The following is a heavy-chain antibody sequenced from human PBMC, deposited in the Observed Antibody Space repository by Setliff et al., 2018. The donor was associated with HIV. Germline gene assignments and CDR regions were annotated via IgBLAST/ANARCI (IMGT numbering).Heavy chain of an antibody. CDR3: ARLSGGMVPNY. V-gene: IGHV4-39*01. D-gene: IGHD3-10*01. CDR1: GGSITRTPYY. J-gene: IGHJ4*02. CDR2: IYHTGIT. Sequence: SETLSLTCTVSGGSITRTPYYWGWIRQPPGKGLGWIGSIYHTGITYDNPSLKSRVTISVDTSKNQISLRLSSVTAADTAVYYCARLSGGMVPNYWGQGTLVTVSS.